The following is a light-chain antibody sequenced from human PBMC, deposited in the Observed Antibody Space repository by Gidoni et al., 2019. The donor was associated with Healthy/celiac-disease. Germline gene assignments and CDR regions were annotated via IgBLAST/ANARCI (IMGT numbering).Light chain of an antibody. CDR1: SSDVDGYNY. J-gene: IGLJ1*01. V-gene: IGLV2-11*01. CDR2: DVS. CDR3: CSYAGSYTYV. Sequence: QSALTQPRSVSESPGQSVTLSCTGTSSDVDGYNYVSWYQQHPGKAPKLMIYDVSKRPSGVPDRFSGSKSGNTASLTISGLQAEDEADYYCCSYAGSYTYVFGTGTKVTVL.